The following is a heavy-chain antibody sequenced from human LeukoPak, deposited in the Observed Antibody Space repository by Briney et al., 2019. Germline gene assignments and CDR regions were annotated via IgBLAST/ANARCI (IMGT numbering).Heavy chain of an antibody. CDR1: GGSVGDYF. J-gene: IGHJ6*03. D-gene: IGHD6-6*01. CDR3: VRGLVKQRVRRQIYYYMDV. Sequence: SETLSLTCGISGGSVGDYFWSWVRQTPGEGLEWIGEINQSGSHKYNPSLKSRVAIFVDTSSNQLYLDVTSVTDADTAVYYCVRGLVKQRVRRQIYYYMDVWGKGTTVIVAS. CDR2: INQSGSH. V-gene: IGHV4-34*01.